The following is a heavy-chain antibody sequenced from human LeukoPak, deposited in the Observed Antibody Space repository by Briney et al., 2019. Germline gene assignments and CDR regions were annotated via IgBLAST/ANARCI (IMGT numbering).Heavy chain of an antibody. V-gene: IGHV1-2*02. CDR3: ARDGPAQMVDFDY. J-gene: IGHJ4*02. CDR1: GYTFTGSGWY. D-gene: IGHD3-10*01. CDR2: IHPNNGAT. Sequence: GDSVKVSCKASGYTFTGSGWYLYWLRQAPGQGLECVGWIHPNNGATLYAQKFQGRVAMTTDTSISTAYMELSRLRTDDTAMYYCARDGPAQMVDFDYWGQGTLVTVSS.